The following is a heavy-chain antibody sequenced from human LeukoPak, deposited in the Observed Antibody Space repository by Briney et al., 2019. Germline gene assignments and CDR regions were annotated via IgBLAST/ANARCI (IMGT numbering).Heavy chain of an antibody. CDR2: IYTSGST. J-gene: IGHJ4*02. Sequence: SETLSLTCTVSGGSISSYYWSWIRQPAGKGLEWIGRIYTSGSTNYNPSLKSRVTMSVDTSKNQFSLKLSSVTAADTAVYYCARLDSGYDWDYFDYWGQGTLVTVSS. V-gene: IGHV4-4*07. CDR3: ARLDSGYDWDYFDY. CDR1: GGSISSYY. D-gene: IGHD5-12*01.